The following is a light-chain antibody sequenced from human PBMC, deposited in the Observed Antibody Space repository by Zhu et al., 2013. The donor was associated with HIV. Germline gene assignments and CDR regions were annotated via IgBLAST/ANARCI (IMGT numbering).Light chain of an antibody. Sequence: DIQMTQSPSSLSASVGDRVTITCRASQSISDYLHWYQQKPGKAPNLLIYDASNLETGVPSRFTGSGSGTHFTLTISSLQPDDFAAYYCQQFNSPLLTFGGGTKV. V-gene: IGKV1-33*01. CDR1: QSISDY. J-gene: IGKJ4*01. CDR2: DAS. CDR3: QQFNSPLLT.